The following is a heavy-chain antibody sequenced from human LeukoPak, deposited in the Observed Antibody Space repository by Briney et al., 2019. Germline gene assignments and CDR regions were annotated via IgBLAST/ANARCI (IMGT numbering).Heavy chain of an antibody. Sequence: SVKVSCKASGGTFSSYAISWVRQAPGQGLEWMGGITPIFGTANYAQKFQGRVTITADESTSTAYMELSSLRSEDTAVYYCARTAHYYGSGSYYNRGPQPYPMDVWGKGTTVTVSS. D-gene: IGHD3-10*01. CDR3: ARTAHYYGSGSYYNRGPQPYPMDV. CDR1: GGTFSSYA. CDR2: ITPIFGTA. J-gene: IGHJ6*04. V-gene: IGHV1-69*13.